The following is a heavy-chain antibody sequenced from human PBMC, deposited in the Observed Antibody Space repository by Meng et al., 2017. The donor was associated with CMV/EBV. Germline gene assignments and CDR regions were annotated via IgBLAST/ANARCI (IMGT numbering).Heavy chain of an antibody. CDR1: GFTFSSYA. Sequence: GESLKISCAASGFTFSSYAMSWVRQAPGKWLEWVSAISGSGGSTYYADSVKGRFTISRDNSKNTLYLQMNSLRAEDTAVYYCAKGGYSYGPYTFDYWGQGTLVTVSS. CDR3: AKGGYSYGPYTFDY. V-gene: IGHV3-23*01. J-gene: IGHJ4*02. CDR2: ISGSGGST. D-gene: IGHD5-18*01.